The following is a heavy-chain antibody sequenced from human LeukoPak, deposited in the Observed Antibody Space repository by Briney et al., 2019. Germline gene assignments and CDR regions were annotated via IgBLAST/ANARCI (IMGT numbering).Heavy chain of an antibody. CDR3: ASQLDDYYDSTGYYTGLIDY. J-gene: IGHJ4*02. CDR2: IYYSGNP. V-gene: IGHV4-39*01. D-gene: IGHD3-22*01. Sequence: SETLSLTCTVSGDSISSNSYYWGWIRQPPGKGLEWVGSIYYSGNPFYNPSLKSRVTISVDPSKNQFSLSLDSVTAADTAVYYCASQLDDYYDSTGYYTGLIDYWGPGTLVTVSS. CDR1: GDSISSNSYY.